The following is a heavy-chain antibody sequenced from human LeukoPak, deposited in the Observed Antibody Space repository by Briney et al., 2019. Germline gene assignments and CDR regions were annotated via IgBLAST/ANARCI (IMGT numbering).Heavy chain of an antibody. CDR1: GGSIMNHY. V-gene: IGHV4-4*07. J-gene: IGHJ5*02. CDR2: IYSGGSA. D-gene: IGHD6-19*01. CDR3: ARDVRYASGWSTPES. Sequence: SETLSLTCTVSGGSIMNHYWSWIRQPAGKGLEWIGRIYSGGSANYSPSLKNRVSMSIDTSNNHFSLNLTSVTAADTALYFCARDVRYASGWSTPESWGQGTLVTVSS.